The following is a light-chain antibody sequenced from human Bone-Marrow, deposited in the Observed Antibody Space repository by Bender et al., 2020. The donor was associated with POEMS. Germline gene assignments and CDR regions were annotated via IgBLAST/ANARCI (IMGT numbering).Light chain of an antibody. CDR2: SSH. V-gene: IGLV1-44*01. Sequence: GTPGQRVTISCSGGSSNIGAHAVNWYQPLPGTAPKLLIYSSHRRPSEVPDRFSGSRSGTSASLAISGLQSEDEADYYCAVWDDSLNGWVFGGGTKLTVL. J-gene: IGLJ3*02. CDR1: SSNIGAHA. CDR3: AVWDDSLNGWV.